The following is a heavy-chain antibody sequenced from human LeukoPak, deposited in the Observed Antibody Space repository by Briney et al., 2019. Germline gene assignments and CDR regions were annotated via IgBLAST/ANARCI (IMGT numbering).Heavy chain of an antibody. V-gene: IGHV4-59*01. CDR3: ARGWGGGRQGLWFGEGYFDY. D-gene: IGHD3-10*01. CDR2: IYYSGST. CDR1: GGSISSYY. Sequence: SETLSLTCTVSGGSISSYYWSWIRQPPGKGLEWIGYIYYSGSTNYNPSLKSRVTISVDTSKNQFSLKLSSVTAADTAVYYCARGWGGGRQGLWFGEGYFDYWGQGTLVTVSS. J-gene: IGHJ4*02.